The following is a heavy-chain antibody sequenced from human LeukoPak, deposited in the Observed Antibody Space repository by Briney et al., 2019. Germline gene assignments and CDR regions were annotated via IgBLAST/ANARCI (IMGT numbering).Heavy chain of an antibody. CDR3: ARDSIPLADSSYPHYGLDV. V-gene: IGHV3-53*01. CDR2: IYRGGST. D-gene: IGHD2/OR15-2a*01. CDR1: GFTVSSNY. J-gene: IGHJ6*02. Sequence: GSLRLSCAASGFTVSSNYMGWGRQAPGEGLGGVSVIYRGGSTYYADSVKGRFIISRDNSRNTLYLQMNSLRAEDTTVYYCARDSIPLADSSYPHYGLDVWGQGTTVSVSS.